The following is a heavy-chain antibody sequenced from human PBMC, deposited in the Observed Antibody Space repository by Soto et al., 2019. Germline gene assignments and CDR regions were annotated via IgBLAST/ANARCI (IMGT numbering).Heavy chain of an antibody. CDR1: GGSIIDISYC. D-gene: IGHD2-15*01. CDR3: ARHKSGSDWLDP. V-gene: IGHV4-39*01. Sequence: LTCTVSGGSIIDISYCWGWIRQPPGKGLQWIGCMFYSGATYYNPSLKNRVTLSVDTSNNEFSLKLVSVTAPDTAVYYCARHKSGSDWLDPWGQGTLVTVSS. CDR2: MFYSGAT. J-gene: IGHJ5*02.